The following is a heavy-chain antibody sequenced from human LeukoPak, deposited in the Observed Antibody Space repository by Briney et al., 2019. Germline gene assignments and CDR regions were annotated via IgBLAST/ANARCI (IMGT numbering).Heavy chain of an antibody. V-gene: IGHV1-2*02. CDR2: INPNSGGT. CDR1: GYTFIHHY. D-gene: IGHD1-26*01. J-gene: IGHJ4*02. CDR3: ARGRLSAGWEIRPKFDY. Sequence: ASVKVSCKASGYTFIHHYLHWVRQAPGQGLEWMGWINPNSGGTKYAQKFQGRVTMTRDMSISTAYMELRRLRSDDTAVYNCARGRLSAGWEIRPKFDYWGQGTLVTVSS.